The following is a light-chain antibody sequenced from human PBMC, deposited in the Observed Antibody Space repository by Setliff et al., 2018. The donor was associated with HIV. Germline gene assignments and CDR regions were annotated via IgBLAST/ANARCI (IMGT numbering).Light chain of an antibody. CDR2: EVN. V-gene: IGLV2-14*01. J-gene: IGLJ2*01. CDR3: SSYRISGTVV. Sequence: ALTQPASVSGSPGQSITISCTGTSSDVGGYNYVAWYQQHPGKAPKLMIYEVNNRPSGVSNRFSGSKSDNTASLTISGLQTEDEADYYCSSYRISGTVVFGGGTKVTVL. CDR1: SSDVGGYNY.